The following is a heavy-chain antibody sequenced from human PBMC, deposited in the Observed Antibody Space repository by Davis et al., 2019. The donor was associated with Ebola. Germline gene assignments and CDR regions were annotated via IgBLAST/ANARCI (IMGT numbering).Heavy chain of an antibody. CDR1: GFSFSTYW. J-gene: IGHJ4*02. Sequence: GESLKISCAASGFSFSTYWMSWVRQAPGKGLEWVASIKQDGSERYYVDSVKGRFTISRDNAKNSLYLQMNSLRAEDTAVYYCARDRAGTSQRDYWGQGTLVTVSS. CDR3: ARDRAGTSQRDY. V-gene: IGHV3-7*01. D-gene: IGHD1-1*01. CDR2: IKQDGSER.